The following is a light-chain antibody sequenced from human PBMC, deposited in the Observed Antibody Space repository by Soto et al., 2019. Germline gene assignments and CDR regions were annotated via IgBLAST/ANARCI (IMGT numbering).Light chain of an antibody. CDR3: CSYACSYTSG. V-gene: IGLV2-11*01. CDR1: SSDVGGYNY. CDR2: DVS. Sequence: QSALTQPRSVSGSPGQSVTISCTGTSSDVGGYNYVSWYQQHPGKAPKLMIYDVSKRPSGVPDRFSGSKSGNTASLTISGLQAEDEADYYCCSYACSYTSGFGGGTKLTVL. J-gene: IGLJ2*01.